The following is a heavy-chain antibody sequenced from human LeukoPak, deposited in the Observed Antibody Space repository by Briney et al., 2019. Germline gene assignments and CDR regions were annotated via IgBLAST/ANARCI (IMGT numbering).Heavy chain of an antibody. CDR2: IYYSGST. CDR1: GGSISSSSYY. CDR3: ARHFGIAAAGTILKFDY. D-gene: IGHD6-13*01. J-gene: IGHJ4*02. Sequence: SETLSLTCTVSGGSISSSSYYWGWIRQPPRKGLEWIGSIYYSGSTYYNPSLKSRVTISVDTSKNQFSLKLSSVTAADTAVYYCARHFGIAAAGTILKFDYWGQGTLVTVSS. V-gene: IGHV4-39*01.